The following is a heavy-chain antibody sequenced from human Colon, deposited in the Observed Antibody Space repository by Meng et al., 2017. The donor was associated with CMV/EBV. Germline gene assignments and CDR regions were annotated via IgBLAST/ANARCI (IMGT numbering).Heavy chain of an antibody. V-gene: IGHV4-34*01. D-gene: IGHD3-10*01. CDR1: GGSLSGYY. Sequence: QVQLQQWGAGLLKTSETLSLTCGVSGGSLSGYYWTWIRQSPGKGLEWIAEIDHTGSTNYNPSLKSRVTISIDTSNSHFSLNLTSATAADTAVYYCARGGGTPIRGVLPFDFWGQGTLVTVSS. CDR2: IDHTGST. CDR3: ARGGGTPIRGVLPFDF. J-gene: IGHJ4*02.